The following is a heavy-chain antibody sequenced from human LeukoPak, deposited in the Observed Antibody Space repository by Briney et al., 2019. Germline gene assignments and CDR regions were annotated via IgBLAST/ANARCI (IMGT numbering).Heavy chain of an antibody. V-gene: IGHV3-30*02. J-gene: IGHJ5*02. CDR3: AKDLLKEGSYGSGIDWFDP. D-gene: IGHD3-10*01. CDR1: GFIFSNYG. CDR2: IRYDGSHK. Sequence: GGSLRLSCAASGFIFSNYGMHWVRQAPGKGLEWVSFIRYDGSHKHHADSVKGRFTISRENSKKTLYLQMNSLRPEDTAMYYCAKDLLKEGSYGSGIDWFDPWGQGAQVTVSS.